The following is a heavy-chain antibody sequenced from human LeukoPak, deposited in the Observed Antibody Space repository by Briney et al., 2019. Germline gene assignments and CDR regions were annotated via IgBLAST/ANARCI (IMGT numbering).Heavy chain of an antibody. D-gene: IGHD3-10*01. J-gene: IGHJ3*02. V-gene: IGHV3-7*01. CDR2: IKEDGSEK. CDR3: ASNLASSFHI. CDR1: GFIFSSYW. Sequence: GGSLRLSCAASGFIFSSYWMSWVRQTPGKGLEWVANIKEDGSEKYYVGSVKGRFTISRDNAKNSLHLQMNSLRVEDTAMYYCASNLASSFHIWGQGKMVTVSS.